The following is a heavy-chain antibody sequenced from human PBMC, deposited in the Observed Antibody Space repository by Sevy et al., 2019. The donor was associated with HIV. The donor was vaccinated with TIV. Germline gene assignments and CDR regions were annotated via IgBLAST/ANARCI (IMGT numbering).Heavy chain of an antibody. CDR1: GGSISSYY. Sequence: SETLSLTCTVSGGSISSYYWSWIRQPPGKGLEWIGYIYYSGSTNYNPSLKSRVTISVDTSKNQFSLKLSSVTAADTAVYYCARESYYDSSGYVNDAFDIWGQWTMVTVSS. CDR3: ARESYYDSSGYVNDAFDI. D-gene: IGHD3-22*01. V-gene: IGHV4-59*01. CDR2: IYYSGST. J-gene: IGHJ3*02.